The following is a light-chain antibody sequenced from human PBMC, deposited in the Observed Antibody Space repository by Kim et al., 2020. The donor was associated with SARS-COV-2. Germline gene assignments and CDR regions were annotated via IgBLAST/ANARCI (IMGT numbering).Light chain of an antibody. CDR2: GDN. Sequence: QRVTISCTGSSSNIGAGYDVHWYQQLPGTAPKLLIYGDNNRPSGVSDRFSGSKSGTSASLAITGLQAEDEADYYCQSYDSSLSGWVFGGGTKLTVL. J-gene: IGLJ3*02. CDR3: QSYDSSLSGWV. CDR1: SSNIGAGYD. V-gene: IGLV1-40*01.